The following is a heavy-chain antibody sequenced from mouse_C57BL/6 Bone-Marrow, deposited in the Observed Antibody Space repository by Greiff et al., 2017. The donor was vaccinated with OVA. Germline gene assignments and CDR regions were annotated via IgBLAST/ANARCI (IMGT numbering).Heavy chain of an antibody. J-gene: IGHJ3*01. D-gene: IGHD2-2*01. CDR3: ARVYGYLFAY. CDR2: IYPRSGNT. Sequence: LVESGAELARPGASVKLSCKASGYTFTSYGISWVKQRTGQGLEWIGEIYPRSGNTYYNEKFKGKATLTADKSSSTAYMELRSLTSEDSAVYFCARVYGYLFAYWGQGTLVTVSA. V-gene: IGHV1-81*01. CDR1: GYTFTSYG.